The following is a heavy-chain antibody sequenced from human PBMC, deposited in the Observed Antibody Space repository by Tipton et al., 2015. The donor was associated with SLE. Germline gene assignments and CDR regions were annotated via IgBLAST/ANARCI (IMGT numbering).Heavy chain of an antibody. CDR2: IHYSGST. CDR3: ARGRWYFDL. CDR1: GGSISSYY. J-gene: IGHJ2*01. V-gene: IGHV4-59*01. Sequence: GLVKPSETLSLTCTVSGGSISSYYWNWIRQPPGKGLEWIGYIHYSGSTSYNPSLSSRVSMSLDTSKNEVSLRLNSVTAVDTAVYYCARGRWYFDLWGRGTLVTVSS.